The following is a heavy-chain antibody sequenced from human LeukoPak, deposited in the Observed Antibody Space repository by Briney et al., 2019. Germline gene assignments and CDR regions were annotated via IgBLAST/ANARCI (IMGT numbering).Heavy chain of an antibody. V-gene: IGHV1-69*13. CDR2: IIPIFGTA. J-gene: IGHJ3*02. CDR1: GYTFTSYG. D-gene: IGHD3-22*01. Sequence: SVKVSCKASGYTFTSYGISWVRQAPGQGLEWMGGIIPIFGTANYAQKFQGRVTITADESTSTAYMELSSLRSEDTAVYYCARLRGDSRGAFDIWGQGTMVTVSS. CDR3: ARLRGDSRGAFDI.